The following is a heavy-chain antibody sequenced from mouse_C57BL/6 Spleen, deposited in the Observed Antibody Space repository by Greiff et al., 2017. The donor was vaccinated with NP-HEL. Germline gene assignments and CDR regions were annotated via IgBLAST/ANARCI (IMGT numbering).Heavy chain of an antibody. D-gene: IGHD2-12*01. J-gene: IGHJ3*01. Sequence: VQLQQSGPELVKPGASVKMSCKASGYTFTDYNMHWVKQSHGKSLEWIGYINPNNGGTSYNQKFKGKATLTVNKSSSTAYMELRSLTSEDSAVYYCASESGEVLMYDTTGAWFAYWGQGTLVTVSA. V-gene: IGHV1-22*01. CDR3: ASESGEVLMYDTTGAWFAY. CDR1: GYTFTDYN. CDR2: INPNNGGT.